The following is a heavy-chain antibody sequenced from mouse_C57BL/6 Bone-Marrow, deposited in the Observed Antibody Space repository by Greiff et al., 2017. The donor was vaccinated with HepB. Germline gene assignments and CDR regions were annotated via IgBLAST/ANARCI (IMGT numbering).Heavy chain of an antibody. V-gene: IGHV5-4*01. J-gene: IGHJ2*01. D-gene: IGHD1-1*01. CDR2: ISDGGSYT. Sequence: EVQRVESGGGLVKPGGSLKLSCAASGFTFSSYAMSWVRQTPEKRLEWVATISDGGSYTYYPDNVKGRFTISRDNAKNNLYLQMSHLKSEDTAMYYCATYYYGSSFLFDYWGQGTTLTVSS. CDR1: GFTFSSYA. CDR3: ATYYYGSSFLFDY.